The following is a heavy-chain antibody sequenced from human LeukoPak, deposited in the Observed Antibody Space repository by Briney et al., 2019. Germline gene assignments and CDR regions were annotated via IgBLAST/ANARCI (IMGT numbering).Heavy chain of an antibody. V-gene: IGHV4-39*01. CDR3: ARHNSKYYYDSGTYYPTTFDY. J-gene: IGHJ4*02. Sequence: SETLSLTCTVSGGSISSSGCYWGWIRQPPGKGLEWIGSIFYSGSTYYNPSLKSRVTISVDTSKNQFSLKLSSVTATDTAVYYCARHNSKYYYDSGTYYPTTFDYWGQGILVTVSS. CDR2: IFYSGST. D-gene: IGHD3-10*01. CDR1: GGSISSSGCY.